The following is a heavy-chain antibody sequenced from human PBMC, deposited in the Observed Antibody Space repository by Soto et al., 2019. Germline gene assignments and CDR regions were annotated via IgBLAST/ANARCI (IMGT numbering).Heavy chain of an antibody. J-gene: IGHJ5*02. V-gene: IGHV5-51*01. D-gene: IGHD3-22*01. CDR2: IFPSDSDT. Sequence: ESLKISCRTSGYKFTSYWIAWVRQMPGKGLEWMGIIFPSDSDTRYSPSFQGQVTISADRSTSTVFLQWASLKASDTAVYFCARKDKSGYFNWFDPWGQGTLVTVSS. CDR1: GYKFTSYW. CDR3: ARKDKSGYFNWFDP.